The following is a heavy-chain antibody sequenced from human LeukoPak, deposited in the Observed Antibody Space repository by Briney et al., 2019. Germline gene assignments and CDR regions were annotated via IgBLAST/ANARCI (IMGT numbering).Heavy chain of an antibody. D-gene: IGHD3-10*01. J-gene: IGHJ4*02. Sequence: SETLSLTCAVYGGSFSGYYWSWIRQPPGKGLEWIGEINHSGSTNYNPSLKSRVTISVDTSKNQFSLKLSSVTAADTAVYYCAKDAWELPIDYWGQGTLVTVSS. CDR3: AKDAWELPIDY. CDR1: GGSFSGYY. CDR2: INHSGST. V-gene: IGHV4-34*01.